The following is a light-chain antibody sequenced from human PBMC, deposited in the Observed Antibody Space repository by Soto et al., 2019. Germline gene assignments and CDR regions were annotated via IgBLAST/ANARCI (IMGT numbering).Light chain of an antibody. J-gene: IGKJ5*01. V-gene: IGKV3-20*01. Sequence: EIELTQSPCTLSFSPGESATLSCRVSQTTSPKYVAWYQQRRGLAPRLLVYGASKRAAGIPDRFRGSGSGSEFSLTISGLEPEDFAVYFCQHFGSSPPVIFGQGTRLEI. CDR1: QTTSPKY. CDR3: QHFGSSPPVI. CDR2: GAS.